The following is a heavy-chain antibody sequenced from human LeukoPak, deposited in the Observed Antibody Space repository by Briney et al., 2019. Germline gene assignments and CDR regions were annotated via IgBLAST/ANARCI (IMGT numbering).Heavy chain of an antibody. CDR3: ITYTAMVLRSMDY. CDR1: GFTFSYAW. D-gene: IGHD5-18*01. V-gene: IGHV3-15*01. Sequence: PGGSLRLSCAASGFTFSYAWMNWVRQAPGKGLEWVGLIKSKTDGGTTDYAAPVKGRFTISRDDSKNTLYLQMNSLKTEDPAVYYCITYTAMVLRSMDYWGQGTLVTVSS. J-gene: IGHJ4*02. CDR2: IKSKTDGGTT.